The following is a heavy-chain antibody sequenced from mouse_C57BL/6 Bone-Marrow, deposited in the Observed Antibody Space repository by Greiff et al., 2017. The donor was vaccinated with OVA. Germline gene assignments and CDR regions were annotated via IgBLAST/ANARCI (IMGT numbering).Heavy chain of an antibody. D-gene: IGHD2-12*01. V-gene: IGHV1-49*01. J-gene: IGHJ1*03. CDR2: FTMYSDAT. Sequence: QVQLQHSGAELVRPGSSVKLSCKASYFAFMACAMHWVKQRPGHGLEWIGSFTMYSDATDYSQNFKGKATLTANTSSSTAYMDLSSLTSEDSAVYYCARTTCWWYFDVWGTGTTVTVSS. CDR3: ARTTCWWYFDV. CDR1: YFAFMACA.